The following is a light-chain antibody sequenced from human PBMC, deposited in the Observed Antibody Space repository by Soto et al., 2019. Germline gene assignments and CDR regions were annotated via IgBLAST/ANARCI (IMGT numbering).Light chain of an antibody. CDR2: GAS. Sequence: EIVLTHSPGTLPLSPGERATLSCRASQSVSHNYLDWYQQKTGQAPRHLIYGASNRATGIPDRFSGSGSRTDFTLTISRLEPEDFAVYFCQQYNIGPPVTFALGTKVDSK. V-gene: IGKV3-20*01. J-gene: IGKJ3*01. CDR3: QQYNIGPPVT. CDR1: QSVSHNY.